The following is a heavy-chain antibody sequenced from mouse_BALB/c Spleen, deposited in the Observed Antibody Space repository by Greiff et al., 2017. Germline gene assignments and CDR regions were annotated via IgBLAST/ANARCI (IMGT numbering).Heavy chain of an antibody. J-gene: IGHJ2*01. Sequence: QVQLQQSGAELVRPGTSVKISCKASGYAFTNYWLGWVKQRPGHGLEWIGDIYPGSGNTYYNEKFKGKATLTADKSSSTAYMQLSSLTSEDSAVYFGARGVLRYNDYWGQGTTLTVSS. V-gene: IGHV1-63*01. CDR2: IYPGSGNT. D-gene: IGHD1-1*01. CDR3: ARGVLRYNDY. CDR1: GYAFTNYW.